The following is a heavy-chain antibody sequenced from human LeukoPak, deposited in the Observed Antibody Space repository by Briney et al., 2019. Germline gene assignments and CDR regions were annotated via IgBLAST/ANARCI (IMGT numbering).Heavy chain of an antibody. CDR1: GGSFSGYY. D-gene: IGHD4-17*01. Sequence: SETLSLTCAVYGGSFSGYYWSWIRQPPGKGLEWIGEINHSGSTNYNPSLKSRVTISVDTSKNQFSLKLSSVTAADTAVYYCARHSPLYGDPDWWMDVWGQGTTVTVSS. J-gene: IGHJ6*02. V-gene: IGHV4-34*01. CDR2: INHSGST. CDR3: ARHSPLYGDPDWWMDV.